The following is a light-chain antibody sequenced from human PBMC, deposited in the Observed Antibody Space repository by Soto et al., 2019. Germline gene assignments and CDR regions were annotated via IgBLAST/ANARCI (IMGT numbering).Light chain of an antibody. CDR1: QSLSSN. J-gene: IGKJ4*01. Sequence: EIVMTQSPAPLSVSPGERATLSCRASQSLSSNLAWYQQKPGQAPRLLIYGASTRATGIPARFSGSGSGTEFTLTISSLQSEDFTVYYCQQYNNWPLTFGGGTKVDIK. CDR2: GAS. CDR3: QQYNNWPLT. V-gene: IGKV3-15*01.